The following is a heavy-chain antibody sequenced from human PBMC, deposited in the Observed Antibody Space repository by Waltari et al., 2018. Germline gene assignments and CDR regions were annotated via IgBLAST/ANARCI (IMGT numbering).Heavy chain of an antibody. V-gene: IGHV1-69*14. J-gene: IGHJ4*02. D-gene: IGHD5-18*01. Sequence: QVQLVQSGAEVRTPGSSVKVSCKASSGTFSLYSISWVRQAPGQGVEWMGGISPIVGTENDAQKFQGRVTITADKATSTAYMERSSLRAEDTAGYYCASTATDYWGQGTLVTVSS. CDR1: SGTFSLYS. CDR2: ISPIVGTE. CDR3: ASTATDY.